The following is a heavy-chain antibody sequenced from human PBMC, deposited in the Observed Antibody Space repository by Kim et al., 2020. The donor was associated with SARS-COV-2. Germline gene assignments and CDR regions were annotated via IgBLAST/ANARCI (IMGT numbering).Heavy chain of an antibody. J-gene: IGHJ4*02. D-gene: IGHD3-3*01. CDR3: ARHNTIFGVVIIYFDY. V-gene: IGHV4-39*01. Sequence: PKGPVTISCDTSKNQFSLKLVSVTAADTAVYYCARHNTIFGVVIIYFDYWGQGTLVTVSS.